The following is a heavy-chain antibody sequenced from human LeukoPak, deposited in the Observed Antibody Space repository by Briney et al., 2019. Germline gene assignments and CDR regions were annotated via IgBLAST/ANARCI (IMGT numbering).Heavy chain of an antibody. CDR3: WSYYYDSRGRRLFDY. D-gene: IGHD3-22*01. CDR1: GFTIDNYA. Sequence: GGSLRLSCAASGFTIDNYALHWVRQAPGKGLEWVSGMNWNSENIGYADSVKGRFTISRDSAKNSLYLQMNGLRPEDTALYYCWSYYYDSRGRRLFDYWGQGSLVTVSS. J-gene: IGHJ4*02. CDR2: MNWNSENI. V-gene: IGHV3-9*01.